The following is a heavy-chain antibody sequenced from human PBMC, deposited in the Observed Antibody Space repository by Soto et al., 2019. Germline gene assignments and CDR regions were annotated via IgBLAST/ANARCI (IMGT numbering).Heavy chain of an antibody. CDR1: GGSISSYY. CDR3: ARHSHSYGYGYYYYYMDV. D-gene: IGHD5-18*01. V-gene: IGHV4-59*08. J-gene: IGHJ6*03. CDR2: IYYSGST. Sequence: ETLSLTCTVSGGSISSYYWSWIRQPPGKGLEWIGYIYYSGSTNYNPSLKSRVTISVDTSKNQFSLKLSSVTAADTAVYYCARHSHSYGYGYYYYYMDVWGKGTTVTVSS.